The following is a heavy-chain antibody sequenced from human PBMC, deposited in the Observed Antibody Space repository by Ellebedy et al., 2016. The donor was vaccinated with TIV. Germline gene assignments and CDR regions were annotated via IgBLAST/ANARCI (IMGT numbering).Heavy chain of an antibody. D-gene: IGHD1-26*01. CDR1: GGTFSSYA. CDR3: ARGGGSGSYYFDY. Sequence: ASVKVSXKASGGTFSSYAISWVRQATGQGLEWMGWMNPNSGNTGYAQKFQGRVTMTRNTSISTAYMELSSLRSEDTAVYYCARGGGSGSYYFDYWGQGTLVTVSS. V-gene: IGHV1-8*02. J-gene: IGHJ4*02. CDR2: MNPNSGNT.